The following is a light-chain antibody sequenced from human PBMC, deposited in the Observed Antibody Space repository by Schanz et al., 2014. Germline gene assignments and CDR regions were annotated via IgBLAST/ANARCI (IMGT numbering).Light chain of an antibody. CDR3: QQYSISPPFT. J-gene: IGKJ2*01. V-gene: IGKV3-20*01. CDR2: AAS. CDR1: QSVTSTY. Sequence: EIVLTQSPGTLSLSPGERATLSCRASQSVTSTYLAWYQQKPGQAPRLLIYAASFRATGISDRFIGSGSGTDFTLPFSSLQSEDFAVYYCQQYSISPPFTFGQGTKLDLK.